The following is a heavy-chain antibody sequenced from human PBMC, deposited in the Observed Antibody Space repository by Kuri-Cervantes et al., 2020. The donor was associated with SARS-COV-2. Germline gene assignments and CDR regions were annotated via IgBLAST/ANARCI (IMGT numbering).Heavy chain of an antibody. J-gene: IGHJ4*02. Sequence: SGPTLVKPTETLTLTCTVSGFSLSNARMGVSWTRQPPGKALEWLAHIFSNDEKSYSTSLKSRLTISKDTSKSQVVLTMTNMDPLDTATYYCARIQATTVIADYWGQGTLVTVSS. CDR3: ARIQATTVIADY. CDR2: IFSNDEK. CDR1: GFSLSNARMG. D-gene: IGHD4-11*01. V-gene: IGHV2-26*01.